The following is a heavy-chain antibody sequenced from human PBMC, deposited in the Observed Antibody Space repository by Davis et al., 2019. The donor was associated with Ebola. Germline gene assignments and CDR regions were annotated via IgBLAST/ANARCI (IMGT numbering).Heavy chain of an antibody. V-gene: IGHV1-18*01. CDR2: ISAYNGNT. CDR1: GYTFTSYG. Sequence: ASVKVSRKASGYTFTSYGISWVRQAPGQGLEWMGWISAYNGNTNYAQKLQGRVTMTTDTSTSTAYMELRSLRSDDTAVYYCASSSGWLRLDYFDYWGQGTLVTVSS. D-gene: IGHD5-12*01. J-gene: IGHJ4*02. CDR3: ASSSGWLRLDYFDY.